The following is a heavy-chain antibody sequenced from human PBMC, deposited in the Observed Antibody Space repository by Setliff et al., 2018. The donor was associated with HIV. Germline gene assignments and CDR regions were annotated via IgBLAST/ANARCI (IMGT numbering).Heavy chain of an antibody. J-gene: IGHJ4*02. CDR3: ARQGDPVYGGSSGVFDC. CDR1: GGSISNSDYY. D-gene: IGHD2-15*01. V-gene: IGHV4-39*01. Sequence: SETLSLTCAASGGSISNSDYYWGWVRQPPGKGLEWIGNIYYGGRAYYNPSLRSRVTISLDTSKNQFSLKLSSVTASDTAVFYCARQGDPVYGGSSGVFDCWGQGTLVTVSS. CDR2: IYYGGRA.